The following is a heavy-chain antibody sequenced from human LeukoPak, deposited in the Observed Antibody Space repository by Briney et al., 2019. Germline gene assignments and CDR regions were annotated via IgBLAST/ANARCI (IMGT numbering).Heavy chain of an antibody. CDR1: GGSIRNDNFY. V-gene: IGHV4-39*01. CDR2: IFYGGTT. CDR3: AKYRWQLLRYFDS. D-gene: IGHD2-15*01. J-gene: IGHJ4*02. Sequence: PSETLSLTCTVSGGSIRNDNFYWGWIRQPPGKGLEWIVNIFYGGTTYYNPSLKSRVSISLDTSKNQFSLSLTSVTATDTGVYYCAKYRWQLLRYFDSWGQGTLVTVSS.